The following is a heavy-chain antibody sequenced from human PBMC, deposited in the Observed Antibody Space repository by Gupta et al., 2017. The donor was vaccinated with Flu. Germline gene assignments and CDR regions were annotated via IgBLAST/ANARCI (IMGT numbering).Heavy chain of an antibody. J-gene: IGHJ5*02. Sequence: QVQLVQSGAEVKKPGASVKVSCKASGYTFTGYYMHWVRQAPGQGLEWMGWINPNSGGTTYAQKFQGWVTMTRDTSISTAYMELSRLRSDDTAVYYCARGGLGCSSTSCYIPPNWFDPWGQGTLVTVSS. V-gene: IGHV1-2*04. CDR2: INPNSGGT. CDR3: ARGGLGCSSTSCYIPPNWFDP. D-gene: IGHD2-2*02. CDR1: GYTFTGYY.